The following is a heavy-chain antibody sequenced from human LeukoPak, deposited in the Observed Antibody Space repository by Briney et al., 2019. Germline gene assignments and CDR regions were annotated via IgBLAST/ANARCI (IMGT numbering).Heavy chain of an antibody. J-gene: IGHJ4*02. D-gene: IGHD3-3*01. Sequence: GGSLRLSCTTSGFAFSNYWMYWVRQAPGKGLKWVSRIKSDGSGITYSDAVEGRFTISRDNFKNTFLQMNSLRDEDTAMYYCVRGQTIDYWGQGTLVTVSS. CDR3: VRGQTIDY. CDR2: IKSDGSGI. CDR1: GFAFSNYW. V-gene: IGHV3-74*03.